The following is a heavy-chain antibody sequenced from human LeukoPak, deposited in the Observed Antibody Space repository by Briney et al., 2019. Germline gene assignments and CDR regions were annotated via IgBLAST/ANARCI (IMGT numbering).Heavy chain of an antibody. J-gene: IGHJ3*01. CDR3: ARDWYYAFDF. CDR1: GFTFSNTW. V-gene: IGHV3-15*07. CDR2: IRSKRDGGTT. D-gene: IGHD2-21*02. Sequence: PGGSLRLSCLASGFTFSNTWMNWVRQAPGKGLEWVARIRSKRDGGTTDYAAPVKGRFTISRDDSKNTMYLQMNSLKAEDTAVHYCARDWYYAFDFWGQGTMVTVSS.